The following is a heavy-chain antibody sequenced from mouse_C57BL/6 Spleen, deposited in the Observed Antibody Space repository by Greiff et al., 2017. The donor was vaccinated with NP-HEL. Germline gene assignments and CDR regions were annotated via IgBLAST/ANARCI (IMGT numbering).Heavy chain of an antibody. D-gene: IGHD2-3*01. CDR3: ARGDGYYALAY. CDR1: GFTFSDYG. V-gene: IGHV5-17*01. Sequence: EVQLQESGGGLVKPGGSLKLSCAASGFTFSDYGMHWVRQAPEKGLEWVAYISSGSSTIYYADTVKGRFTISRDNAKNTLFLQMTSLRSEDTAMYYCARGDGYYALAYWGQGTLVTVSA. CDR2: ISSGSSTI. J-gene: IGHJ3*01.